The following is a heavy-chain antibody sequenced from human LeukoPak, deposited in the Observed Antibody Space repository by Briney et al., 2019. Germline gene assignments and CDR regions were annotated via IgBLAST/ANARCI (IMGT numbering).Heavy chain of an antibody. CDR1: GGSFSGYY. J-gene: IGHJ4*02. CDR3: AREYSGSPRFDY. D-gene: IGHD1-26*01. CDR2: INHSGST. Sequence: SETLSLTSAVYGGSFSGYYWSWIRQPPGKGLEWIGEINHSGSTNYNPSLKSRVTISVDTSKNQFSLKLSSVTAADTAVYYCAREYSGSPRFDYWGQGTLVTVSS. V-gene: IGHV4-34*01.